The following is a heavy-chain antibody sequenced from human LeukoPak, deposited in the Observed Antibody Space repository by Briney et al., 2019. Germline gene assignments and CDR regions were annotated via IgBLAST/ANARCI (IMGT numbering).Heavy chain of an antibody. V-gene: IGHV4-61*08. J-gene: IGHJ5*02. CDR1: GGSISSGDYY. Sequence: PSETLSLTCTVSGGSISSGDYYWSWIRQPPGKGLEWIGYIYDSGITIYNPSLKSRVTISVDTSKNQFSLKLSSVTAADTALYYCARVDHNWAHNWFDPWGQGTLVTVSS. CDR2: IYDSGIT. CDR3: ARVDHNWAHNWFDP. D-gene: IGHD3-16*01.